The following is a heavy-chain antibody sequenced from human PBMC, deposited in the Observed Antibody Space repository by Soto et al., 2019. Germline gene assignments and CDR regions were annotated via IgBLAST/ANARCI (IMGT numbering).Heavy chain of an antibody. CDR2: ISGDGLST. CDR1: GSTFTDFT. Sequence: GGSLRLSCAGSGSTFTDFTITRVRQAPGKGLEWVSAISGDGLSTYYAGSVKGRFTISRDNSKTTLYLQMNSLRAEDTAVYYCARRPDAFDIWGRGTMVTV. CDR3: ARRPDAFDI. J-gene: IGHJ3*02. V-gene: IGHV3-23*01.